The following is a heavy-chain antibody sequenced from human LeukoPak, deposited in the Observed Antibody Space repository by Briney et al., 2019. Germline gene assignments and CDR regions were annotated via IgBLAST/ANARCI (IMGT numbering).Heavy chain of an antibody. J-gene: IGHJ4*02. CDR1: GYSFTGYY. CDR2: INPNSGGT. CDR3: AKIKQQLVYFDY. Sequence: ASVKVSCKASGYSFTGYYIHWVRQAPGQGLGWMGWINPNSGGTNYAQKFQGRVTMTRDTSISTAYMELSSLRSDDTAVYYCAKIKQQLVYFDYWGQGTLVTVSS. D-gene: IGHD6-13*01. V-gene: IGHV1-2*02.